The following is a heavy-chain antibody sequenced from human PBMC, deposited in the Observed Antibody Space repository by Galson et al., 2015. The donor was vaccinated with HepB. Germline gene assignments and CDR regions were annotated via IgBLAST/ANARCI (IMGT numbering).Heavy chain of an antibody. CDR3: AREVPAAKAYYYGMDV. CDR2: IYYSGST. D-gene: IGHD2-2*01. CDR1: GGSISSYY. J-gene: IGHJ6*02. V-gene: IGHV4-59*01. Sequence: SETLSLTCTVSGGSISSYYWSWIRQPPGKGLEWIGYIYYSGSTNYNPSLKSRVTISVDTSKNQFSLKLSSVTAADTAVYYCAREVPAAKAYYYGMDVWGQGTTVTVSS.